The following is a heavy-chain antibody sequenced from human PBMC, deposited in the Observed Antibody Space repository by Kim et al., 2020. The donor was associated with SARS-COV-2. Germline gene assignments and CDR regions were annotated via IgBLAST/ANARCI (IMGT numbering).Heavy chain of an antibody. V-gene: IGHV3-30*18. J-gene: IGHJ6*02. Sequence: GGSLRLSCAASGFTFRGYGMHWVRQVPGRGLEWVAVISDDGDDKNYEDSVKGRFTISRDNSKNTLYLQMNSLRTEDTAVYYCAKIPPGYTYGEGLDVWGQATALTVSS. D-gene: IGHD5-18*01. CDR2: ISDDGDDK. CDR3: AKIPPGYTYGEGLDV. CDR1: GFTFRGYG.